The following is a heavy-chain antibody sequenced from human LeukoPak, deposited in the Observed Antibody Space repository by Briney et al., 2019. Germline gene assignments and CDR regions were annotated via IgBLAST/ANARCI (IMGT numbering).Heavy chain of an antibody. CDR1: GYTFTGYY. D-gene: IGHD1-14*01. Sequence: ASVKVSCKASGYTFTGYYMHWVRQAPGQGLEWMGWINPNNGATNSAQRFQCRVTMTRDTSIITAYMELSSLRSDDTAVYYCAREWPTTNAFDIWGQGTMVTVSS. CDR2: INPNNGAT. J-gene: IGHJ3*02. CDR3: AREWPTTNAFDI. V-gene: IGHV1-2*02.